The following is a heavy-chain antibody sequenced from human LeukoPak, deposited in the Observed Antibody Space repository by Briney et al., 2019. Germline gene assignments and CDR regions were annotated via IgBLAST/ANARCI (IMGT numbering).Heavy chain of an antibody. Sequence: GKSLRLSCAASGFTFSSYVMHWVRQAPGKGLEWVAVISYDGSNKYYADSVKGRFTISRDNSKNTLYFQMNSLIYEDTAVYYCAKTGFQWGEYFYYMDVWGKGTTVTVSS. CDR2: ISYDGSNK. D-gene: IGHD1-14*01. J-gene: IGHJ6*03. CDR3: AKTGFQWGEYFYYMDV. CDR1: GFTFSSYV. V-gene: IGHV3-30-3*02.